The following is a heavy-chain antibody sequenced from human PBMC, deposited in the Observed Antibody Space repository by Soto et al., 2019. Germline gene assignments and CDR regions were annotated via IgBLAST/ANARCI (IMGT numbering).Heavy chain of an antibody. D-gene: IGHD3-10*01. CDR2: IYYSGST. Sequence: SETLSLTCTVSGGSISSYYWSWIRQPPGKGLERIGYIYYSGSTNYNPSLKSRVTISVDTSKNQFSLKLSSVTAADTAVYYCARDSGSGSKASGYYYYGMDVWGQGTTVTVSS. J-gene: IGHJ6*02. CDR1: GGSISSYY. V-gene: IGHV4-59*01. CDR3: ARDSGSGSKASGYYYYGMDV.